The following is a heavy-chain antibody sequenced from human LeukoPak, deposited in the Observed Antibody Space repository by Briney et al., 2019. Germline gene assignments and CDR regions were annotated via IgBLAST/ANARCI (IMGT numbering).Heavy chain of an antibody. CDR2: MNPNSGNT. D-gene: IGHD5-18*01. CDR1: GYTFTSYD. CDR3: ARGPRLIYSYADAYYYYYYMGV. V-gene: IGHV1-8*03. J-gene: IGHJ6*03. Sequence: ASVKVSCKASGYTFTSYDINWVRQATGQGLEWMGWMNPNSGNTGYAQKFQGRVTITRNTSISTAYMELSSLRSEDTAVYYCARGPRLIYSYADAYYYYYYMGVWGKGTTVTVSS.